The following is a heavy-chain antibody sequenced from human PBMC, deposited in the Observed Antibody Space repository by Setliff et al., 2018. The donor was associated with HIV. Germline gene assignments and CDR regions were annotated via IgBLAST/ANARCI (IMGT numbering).Heavy chain of an antibody. CDR3: ARDLRNSYTLFGVLNFVFDL. Sequence: ASVKVSCKASGYTLSSHYIHWVRQAPGHRPEWVGWINPQTGGTNFAQKFKGRITMTSDTSVNTVFIELSRLKSDDTALYYCARDLRNSYTLFGVLNFVFDLWGQGTLVTVSS. D-gene: IGHD3-3*01. J-gene: IGHJ4*02. CDR2: INPQTGGT. CDR1: GYTLSSHY. V-gene: IGHV1-2*02.